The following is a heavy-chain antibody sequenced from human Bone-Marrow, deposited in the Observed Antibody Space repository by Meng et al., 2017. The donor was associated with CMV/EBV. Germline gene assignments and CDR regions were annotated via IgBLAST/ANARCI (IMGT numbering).Heavy chain of an antibody. J-gene: IGHJ4*02. D-gene: IGHD5-24*01. CDR3: ARERDDTRWLQLGAFPNDY. CDR2: INPNSGGT. V-gene: IGHV1-2*02. Sequence: ASVKVSCKASGYNFIDYLLHWVRQAPGQGLEWMGWINPNSGGTNYAQKFQGRVTMTRDTSISTAYMELSRLRSDDTAVYYCARERDDTRWLQLGAFPNDYWGQGTLVTVSS. CDR1: GYNFIDYL.